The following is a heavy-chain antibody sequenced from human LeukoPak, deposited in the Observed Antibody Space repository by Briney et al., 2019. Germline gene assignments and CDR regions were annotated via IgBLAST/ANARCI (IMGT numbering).Heavy chain of an antibody. CDR2: IFASGST. J-gene: IGHJ4*02. CDR3: ARGWAPRGEKSSFAS. V-gene: IGHV4-4*07. CDR1: GASINSDY. D-gene: IGHD3-10*01. Sequence: SETLSLTCTVSGASINSDYWTWVRQVAGKGLEWIGRIFASGSTNYNPYLRSRITMSVDTSKNQFSLDLSSVTAADTGVYYCARGWAPRGEKSSFASWGQGTLVTVSS.